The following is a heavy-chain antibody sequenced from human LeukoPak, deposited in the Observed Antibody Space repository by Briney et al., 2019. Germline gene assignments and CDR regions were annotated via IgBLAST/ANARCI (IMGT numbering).Heavy chain of an antibody. D-gene: IGHD5-12*01. CDR2: ISGSGGST. J-gene: IGHJ4*02. CDR3: AKGGYSGYDPRAKYYFDY. Sequence: GRSLRLSCAASGFTFSSYAMSWVRQAPGKGLEWVSAISGSGGSTYYADSVKGRFTISRDNSKNTLYLQMNSLRAEDTAVYYCAKGGYSGYDPRAKYYFDYWGQGTLVTVSS. V-gene: IGHV3-23*01. CDR1: GFTFSSYA.